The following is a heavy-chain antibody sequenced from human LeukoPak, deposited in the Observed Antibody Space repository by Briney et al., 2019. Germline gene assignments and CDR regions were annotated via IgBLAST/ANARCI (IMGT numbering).Heavy chain of an antibody. CDR2: INPNSGGT. CDR1: GYTFTSYG. J-gene: IGHJ6*03. Sequence: GASVKVSCKASGYTFTSYGISWVRQAPGQGLEWMGWINPNSGGTNYAQKFQGRVTMTRGTSISTAYMELSRLRSDDTAVYYCARAYGDAFCGGDCNYYYYYMDVWGKGTTVTVSS. CDR3: ARAYGDAFCGGDCNYYYYYMDV. V-gene: IGHV1-2*02. D-gene: IGHD2-21*01.